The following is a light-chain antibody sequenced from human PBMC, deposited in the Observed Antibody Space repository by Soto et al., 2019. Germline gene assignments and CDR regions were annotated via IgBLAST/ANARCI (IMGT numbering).Light chain of an antibody. Sequence: AILMTQSPSSLSASTVDMVTITCRASQGISSYLAWYQQKPGKAPKLLIYAASSLQSGVPSRFRGSGSGTDLTLTISSMQTEDFATYYCQQANSFPITFGQGTRLEIK. CDR2: AAS. CDR1: QGISSY. V-gene: IGKV1-8*01. CDR3: QQANSFPIT. J-gene: IGKJ5*01.